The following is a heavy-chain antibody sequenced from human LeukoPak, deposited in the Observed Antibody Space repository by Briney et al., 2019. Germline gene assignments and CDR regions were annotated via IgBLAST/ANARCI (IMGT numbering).Heavy chain of an antibody. CDR2: IYYSGST. CDR3: ARVYDILTGSPWFDP. V-gene: IGHV4-59*01. Sequence: SETLSLTCTVSGGSISSYYWSWIRQPPGQGLEWIGYIYYSGSTNYNPSLKSRVTISVDTSKNQFSLKLSSVTAADTAVYYCARVYDILTGSPWFDPWGQGTLVTVSS. CDR1: GGSISSYY. J-gene: IGHJ5*02. D-gene: IGHD3-9*01.